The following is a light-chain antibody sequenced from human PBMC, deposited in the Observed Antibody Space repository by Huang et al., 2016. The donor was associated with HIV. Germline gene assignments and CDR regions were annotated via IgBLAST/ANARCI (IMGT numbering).Light chain of an antibody. V-gene: IGKV1-27*01. Sequence: DIQMTQSPSSLSASPGVRVTLSCRANQDIGNFLAWYQHKPGGVPRLLIYGASTLQSVVPSRFSGRGSGTDFTLTTTSFQPDDVATYYCQRYDSAPRAFGQGTKVEI. CDR3: QRYDSAPRA. CDR2: GAS. CDR1: QDIGNF. J-gene: IGKJ1*01.